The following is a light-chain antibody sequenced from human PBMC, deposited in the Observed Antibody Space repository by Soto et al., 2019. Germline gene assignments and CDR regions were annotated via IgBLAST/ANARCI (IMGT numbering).Light chain of an antibody. V-gene: IGLV2-14*01. CDR1: SSDVGAYDY. CDR2: EVT. J-gene: IGLJ1*01. CDR3: SSYTRSSTYV. Sequence: QSALTQPASVSASPGQSIAISCSGTSSDVGAYDYVSWYQHHPGKAPKLIIYEVTYRPSGVFNCFSASKSGNTASLTISGLQAEDEADYYCSSYTRSSTYVFGTGTKLTVL.